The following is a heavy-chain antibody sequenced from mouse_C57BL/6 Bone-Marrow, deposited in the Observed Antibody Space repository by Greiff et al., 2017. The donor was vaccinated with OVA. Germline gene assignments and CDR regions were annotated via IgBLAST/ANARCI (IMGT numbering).Heavy chain of an antibody. D-gene: IGHD1-1*01. CDR2: IYPSDSET. J-gene: IGHJ1*03. V-gene: IGHV1-61*01. CDR3: ARGTTVVYHWYFDV. CDR1: GYTFTSYW. Sequence: VQLQQPGAELVRPGSSVKLSCKASGYTFTSYWMDWVKQRPGQGLEWIGNIYPSDSETHYKQKFKDKATLTVDKSSSTAYMQLSSLTSEDSAVYYCARGTTVVYHWYFDVWGTGTTVTVSS.